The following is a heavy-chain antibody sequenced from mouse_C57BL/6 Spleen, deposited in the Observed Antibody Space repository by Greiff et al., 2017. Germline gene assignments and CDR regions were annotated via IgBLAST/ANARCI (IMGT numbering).Heavy chain of an antibody. J-gene: IGHJ2*01. CDR3: ARSRGGNDFDY. CDR1: GYTFTSYW. V-gene: IGHV1-61*01. CDR2: IYPSDSET. D-gene: IGHD2-1*01. Sequence: QVQLQQSGPELVKPGASVKISCKASGYTFTSYWMDWVKQRPGQGLEWIGNIYPSDSETHYNQKFKDKATLTVDKSSSTAYMQLSSLTSEDSAVYYCARSRGGNDFDYWGQGTTLTVSS.